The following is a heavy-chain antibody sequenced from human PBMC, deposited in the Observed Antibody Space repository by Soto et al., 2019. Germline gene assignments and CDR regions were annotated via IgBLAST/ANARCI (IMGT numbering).Heavy chain of an antibody. Sequence: EVQLVESGGGLVKPGRSLRLSCTASGFTIGDYAMSWFRQAPGKGLERVGFIRSKAYGGTTEYAASVKGRFTISRADSKSIAYLQMNSLKTEDTAVYYCTRDRIAVAGLSDYWGQGTLVTVSS. D-gene: IGHD6-19*01. J-gene: IGHJ4*02. CDR3: TRDRIAVAGLSDY. V-gene: IGHV3-49*05. CDR1: GFTIGDYA. CDR2: IRSKAYGGTT.